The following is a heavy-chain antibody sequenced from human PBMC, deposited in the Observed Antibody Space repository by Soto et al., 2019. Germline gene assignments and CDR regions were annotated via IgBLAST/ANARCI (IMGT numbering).Heavy chain of an antibody. Sequence: GGSLRLSCAASGFIFISYSMNWVRQAPCKGLEWVAVISYDGSNKYYADSVKGRFTISRDNSKNTLYLQMNSLRAEDTAVYYCAKDLWDGSGTQPSCGQGTLVTVSS. D-gene: IGHD3-10*01. CDR1: GFIFISYS. J-gene: IGHJ5*02. CDR2: ISYDGSNK. CDR3: AKDLWDGSGTQPS. V-gene: IGHV3-30*18.